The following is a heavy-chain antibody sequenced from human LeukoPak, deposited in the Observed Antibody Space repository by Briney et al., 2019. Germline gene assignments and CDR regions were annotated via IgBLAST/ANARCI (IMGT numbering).Heavy chain of an antibody. CDR2: IYYSGST. J-gene: IGHJ4*02. Sequence: SETLSLTCTVSGASISSYCWSWIRQPPGKGLEWIGNIYYSGSTNYNPSLKSRVTISVDTSKSQFSLRLSSVTAADTAVYYCAREYCGGDCYSYYFDYWGQGTLVTVSS. CDR1: GASISSYC. CDR3: AREYCGGDCYSYYFDY. V-gene: IGHV4-59*01. D-gene: IGHD2-21*02.